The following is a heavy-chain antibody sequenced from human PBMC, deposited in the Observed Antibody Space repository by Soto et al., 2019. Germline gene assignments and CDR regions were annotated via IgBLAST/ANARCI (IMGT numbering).Heavy chain of an antibody. CDR2: IYYSGST. Sequence: SETLSLTCTVSGGSISSYYWSWIRQPPGKGLEWIGYIYYSGSTNYNPSLKSRVTISVDTSKNQFSLRLSSVTAADTAVYYCARRWGYYFDYWGQGTLVTVSS. CDR1: GGSISSYY. CDR3: ARRWGYYFDY. D-gene: IGHD3-16*01. V-gene: IGHV4-59*01. J-gene: IGHJ4*02.